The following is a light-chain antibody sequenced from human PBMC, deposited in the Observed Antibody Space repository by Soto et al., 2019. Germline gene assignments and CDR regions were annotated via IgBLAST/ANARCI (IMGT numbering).Light chain of an antibody. J-gene: IGKJ5*01. V-gene: IGKV1-5*01. Sequence: DIQMTQSPSTLSASVGDRVAITCRASQSISSWLAWYQQKPGKAPNLLIYDASTLQSGVPSRFSGSGSGTEFTLTISSLQPEDFATYYCQHLNSYPITFGQGTRLEIK. CDR1: QSISSW. CDR3: QHLNSYPIT. CDR2: DAS.